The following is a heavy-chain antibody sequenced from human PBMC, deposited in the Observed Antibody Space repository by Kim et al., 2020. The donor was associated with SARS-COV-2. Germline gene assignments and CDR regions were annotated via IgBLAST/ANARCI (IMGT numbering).Heavy chain of an antibody. Sequence: ASVKVSCKASGYTFNTYPIHWLRQAPGQTLEWMGWVNAANDQTKYSQKFKGRITISRDTSANTAYMELSSLTTKDTAFYYCVRDWNLTVDDYWCQGTLGT. J-gene: IGHJ4*02. CDR3: VRDWNLTVDDY. V-gene: IGHV1-3*01. D-gene: IGHD4-4*01. CDR1: GYTFNTYP. CDR2: VNAANDQT.